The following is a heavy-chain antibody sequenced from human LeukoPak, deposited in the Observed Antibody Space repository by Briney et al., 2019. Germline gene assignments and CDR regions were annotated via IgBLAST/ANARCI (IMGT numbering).Heavy chain of an antibody. J-gene: IGHJ6*02. Sequence: SETLSLTCTVSGGSISSYYWSWIRQPPGKGLEWIGYIYYSGSTNYNPSLKSRVTISVDTSKNQFSLKLSSVTAADTAVYYCARDRTPYYDFWSGYSNSEGYYYYGMDVWGQGTTVTVSS. D-gene: IGHD3-3*01. V-gene: IGHV4-59*01. CDR3: ARDRTPYYDFWSGYSNSEGYYYYGMDV. CDR1: GGSISSYY. CDR2: IYYSGST.